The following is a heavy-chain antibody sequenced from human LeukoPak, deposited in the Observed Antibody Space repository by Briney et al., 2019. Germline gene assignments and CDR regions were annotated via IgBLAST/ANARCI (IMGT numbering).Heavy chain of an antibody. CDR3: ARVPTGTTAFDI. CDR1: GFTFSSYE. J-gene: IGHJ3*02. D-gene: IGHD1-1*01. V-gene: IGHV3-48*03. CDR2: ISSSGSTI. Sequence: PGGSLRLSCAASGFTFSSYEMNWVRQAPGKGLEWVSYISSSGSTIYYADSVKGRFTISRDNAKNSLYLHMNSLRAEDTAVYYCARVPTGTTAFDIWGQGTMVTVSS.